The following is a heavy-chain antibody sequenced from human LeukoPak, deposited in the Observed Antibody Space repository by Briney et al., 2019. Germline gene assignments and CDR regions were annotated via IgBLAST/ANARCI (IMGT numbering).Heavy chain of an antibody. J-gene: IGHJ4*02. D-gene: IGHD1-1*01. Sequence: PGGSLRLSCAASGFTFSSYEMNWVRQAPGKGLEWVSYISSSGSAIYYADSVKGRFTISRDNAKNSLYLQMNSLRAEDTAVYYCAREKGRQLGYFDYWGQGTLVTVSS. CDR1: GFTFSSYE. CDR2: ISSSGSAI. V-gene: IGHV3-48*03. CDR3: AREKGRQLGYFDY.